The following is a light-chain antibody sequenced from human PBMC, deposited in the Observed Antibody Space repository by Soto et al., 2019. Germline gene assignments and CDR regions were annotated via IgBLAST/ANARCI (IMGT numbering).Light chain of an antibody. Sequence: DIQMTQSPSSLSASVGDRVTITCRASQSISSWLAWYQQKPGKAPKLLIYAASSLQSGVPSRFSGTASGTDFTLTISSLQPEDFATYYCQQADSFPINFGQGTRREIK. CDR3: QQADSFPIN. J-gene: IGKJ5*01. CDR1: QSISSW. V-gene: IGKV1-12*01. CDR2: AAS.